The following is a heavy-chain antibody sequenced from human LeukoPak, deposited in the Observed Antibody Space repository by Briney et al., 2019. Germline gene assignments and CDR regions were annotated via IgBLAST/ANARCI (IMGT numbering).Heavy chain of an antibody. J-gene: IGHJ4*02. D-gene: IGHD3-22*01. CDR3: ARGPDYYDSSGYFDY. CDR1: GGSISSGGYY. CDR2: IYYSGST. Sequence: SETLSLTCTVSGGSISSGGYYWSWIRQHPGKGLEWIGYIYYSGSTYYNPSLKSRVTISVDTSKNQFSLKLSSVTAADTAVYYCARGPDYYDSSGYFDYWGQGTLVTVSS. V-gene: IGHV4-31*03.